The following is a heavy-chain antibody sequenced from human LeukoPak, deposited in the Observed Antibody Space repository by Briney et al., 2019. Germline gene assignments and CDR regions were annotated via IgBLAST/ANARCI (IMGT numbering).Heavy chain of an antibody. J-gene: IGHJ4*02. D-gene: IGHD6-19*01. CDR2: ISVDGEIT. V-gene: IGHV3-23*01. Sequence: PGGSLRLSCVGTGFTFTDYWMSWVRQAPGKGLEWISAISVDGEITWYADSVKGRFIISRDSSKNTLYLRLSSLRAEDTAIYYCAQGYSSGWYPNWGQGSLVSVSS. CDR1: GFTFTDYW. CDR3: AQGYSSGWYPN.